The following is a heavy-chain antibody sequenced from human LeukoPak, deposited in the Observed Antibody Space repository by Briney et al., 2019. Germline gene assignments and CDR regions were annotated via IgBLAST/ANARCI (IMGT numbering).Heavy chain of an antibody. CDR1: GFTFSTYT. Sequence: GGSLRLSCAASGFTFSTYTINWVRQAPGKGLQWVSSISSSGDSIHLADSVKGRFSISRDSANNSLYLQMNSLGAEDTAVYYCASSGYDLDWYFDLWGRGTLVTVSS. V-gene: IGHV3-21*01. CDR2: ISSSGDSI. CDR3: ASSGYDLDWYFDL. J-gene: IGHJ2*01. D-gene: IGHD5-12*01.